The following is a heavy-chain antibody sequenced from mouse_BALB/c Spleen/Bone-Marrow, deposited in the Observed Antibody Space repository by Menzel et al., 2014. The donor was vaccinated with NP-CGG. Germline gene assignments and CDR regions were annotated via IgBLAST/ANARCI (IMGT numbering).Heavy chain of an antibody. CDR1: GYTFTSYN. CDR3: ARGDSYDSYYFDY. CDR2: IYPGNGDT. J-gene: IGHJ2*01. Sequence: QVQLKESGAELVKPGASVKMSCKASGYTFTSYNMHWVKQTPGQGLEWIGAIYPGNGDTSYNQKFKGKATLTADKSSSTAYMQLSSLKSEDSAVYYCARGDSYDSYYFDYWGQGTTLTVSS. D-gene: IGHD2-12*01. V-gene: IGHV1-12*01.